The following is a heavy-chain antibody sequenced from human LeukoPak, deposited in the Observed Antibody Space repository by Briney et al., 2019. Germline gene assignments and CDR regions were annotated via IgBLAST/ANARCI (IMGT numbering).Heavy chain of an antibody. CDR1: GGTFSSYA. Sequence: SVKVSCKASGGTFSSYAISWVRQAPGQGLEWMGGIIPIFGTANYAQKFQGRVTITADESTSTAYMELSSLRSEDTAVYYCARVDDDFWSGGDAFDIWGQGTTVTVSS. J-gene: IGHJ3*02. CDR2: IIPIFGTA. V-gene: IGHV1-69*13. D-gene: IGHD3-3*01. CDR3: ARVDDDFWSGGDAFDI.